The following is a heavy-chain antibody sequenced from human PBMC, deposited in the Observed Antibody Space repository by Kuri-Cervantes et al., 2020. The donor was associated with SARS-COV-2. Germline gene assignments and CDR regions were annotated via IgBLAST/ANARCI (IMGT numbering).Heavy chain of an antibody. CDR2: INPNSGGT. V-gene: IGHV1-2*02. J-gene: IGHJ5*02. Sequence: SVTVSCKASGYTFTGYYMHWVRQAPGQGLEWMGWINPNSGGTNYAQKFQGRVTMTRDTSISTAYMELSRLRSDDTAVYYCARDTQQYYDFWSGYYNWFDPWGQGTLVTVSS. D-gene: IGHD3-3*01. CDR1: GYTFTGYY. CDR3: ARDTQQYYDFWSGYYNWFDP.